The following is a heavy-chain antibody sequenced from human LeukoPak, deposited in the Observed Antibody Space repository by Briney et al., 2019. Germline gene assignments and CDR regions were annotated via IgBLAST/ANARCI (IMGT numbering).Heavy chain of an antibody. CDR1: GESFSDDY. J-gene: IGHJ5*02. D-gene: IGHD3-22*01. CDR2: INHSGST. V-gene: IGHV4-34*01. Sequence: PSETLCLTCAVYGESFSDDYWSWIRQPPGKGLEWIGEINHSGSTNQNPSLKSRVTISVDTSKNQFSLKLSSVTAADTAVYYCARGGRDSSANWFDPWGGGTPVTVSS. CDR3: ARGGRDSSANWFDP.